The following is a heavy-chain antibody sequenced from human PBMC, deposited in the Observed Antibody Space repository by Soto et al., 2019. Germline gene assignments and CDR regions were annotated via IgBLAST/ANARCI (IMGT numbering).Heavy chain of an antibody. CDR3: AKDTRYDFWSGAYFDY. Sequence: EVQLVESGGGLVQPGRSLRLSCATSGFTFDDYVMHWVRQVPGKGLAWVSGINWNGGSIGYVDSVKGRFTISRDNAKNSLYLQMNSLRAEDTALYYCAKDTRYDFWSGAYFDYWGQGTLVTVSS. CDR2: INWNGGSI. J-gene: IGHJ4*02. V-gene: IGHV3-9*01. CDR1: GFTFDDYV. D-gene: IGHD3-3*01.